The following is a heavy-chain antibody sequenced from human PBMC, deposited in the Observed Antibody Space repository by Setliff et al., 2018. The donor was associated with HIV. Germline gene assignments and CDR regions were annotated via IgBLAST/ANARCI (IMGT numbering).Heavy chain of an antibody. CDR3: ARDREYYYDNSGSPSFDY. Sequence: SVKVSCKASGGTFSSYAINWVRQAPGQGLEWMGGIIPILGIANYAQKFQGRVTITADKSTGTAYMELSSLRSEDTAVYYCARDREYYYDNSGSPSFDYWGQGTLVTVSS. D-gene: IGHD3-22*01. J-gene: IGHJ4*02. V-gene: IGHV1-69*10. CDR1: GGTFSSYA. CDR2: IIPILGIA.